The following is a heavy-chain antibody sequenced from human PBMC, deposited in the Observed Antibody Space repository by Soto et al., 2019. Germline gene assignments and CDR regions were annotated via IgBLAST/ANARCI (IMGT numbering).Heavy chain of an antibody. Sequence: GGSLRLSCAASGFAFVSYTMTWGRQAAGRGLEWVSSITISRNYKYYADSVKGRFTISRDNTNNSLYLQMTDLRADDTAVYYCAKVAVIYANFGYFDLWGQGTLVTVSS. V-gene: IGHV3-21*01. CDR2: ITISRNYK. CDR3: AKVAVIYANFGYFDL. CDR1: GFAFVSYT. D-gene: IGHD2-15*01. J-gene: IGHJ1*01.